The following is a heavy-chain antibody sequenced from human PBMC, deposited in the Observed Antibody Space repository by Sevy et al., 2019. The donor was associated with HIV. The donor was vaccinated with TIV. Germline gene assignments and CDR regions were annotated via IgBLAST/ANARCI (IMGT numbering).Heavy chain of an antibody. Sequence: GGSLRLSCAVSGLTVSSNYMSWVRQAPGKGLEWVSLIYSGCATKYADSVNGRFTISGDDSKNTLYLQMDSMGAEDTAMYYCERGGLYSNWFRSFDYWGRGTLVTVSS. CDR3: ERGGLYSNWFRSFDY. D-gene: IGHD6-13*01. V-gene: IGHV3-53*01. J-gene: IGHJ4*02. CDR1: GLTVSSNY. CDR2: IYSGCAT.